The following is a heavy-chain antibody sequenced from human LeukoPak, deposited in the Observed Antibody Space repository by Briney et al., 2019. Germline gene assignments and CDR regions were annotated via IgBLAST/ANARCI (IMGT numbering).Heavy chain of an antibody. CDR3: ARVRIGQQLDKYYYYAMDV. V-gene: IGHV1-18*01. D-gene: IGHD6-13*01. Sequence: ASVKVSCKASGYTFTNYGITWVRQAPGQGLEWMGWISAYSGGTNYAQKFQGRVTMTTDTSISTAYMEVSRLRSDDTAVYYCARVRIGQQLDKYYYYAMDVWGQGTTVTVSS. CDR1: GYTFTNYG. J-gene: IGHJ6*02. CDR2: ISAYSGGT.